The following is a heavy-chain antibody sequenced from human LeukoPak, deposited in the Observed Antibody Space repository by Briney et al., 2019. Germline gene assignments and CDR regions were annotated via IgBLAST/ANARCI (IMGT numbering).Heavy chain of an antibody. D-gene: IGHD3-10*01. V-gene: IGHV4-34*01. CDR2: INHSGST. CDR3: ARHKELGPYDAFDI. J-gene: IGHJ3*02. CDR1: GGSFSGYY. Sequence: PSETLSLTCAVYGGSFSGYYWSWIRQPPGKGLEWIGEINHSGSTNYNPSLKSRVTISVDTSKNQFSLKLSSVTAADTAVYYCARHKELGPYDAFDIWGQGTMVTVSS.